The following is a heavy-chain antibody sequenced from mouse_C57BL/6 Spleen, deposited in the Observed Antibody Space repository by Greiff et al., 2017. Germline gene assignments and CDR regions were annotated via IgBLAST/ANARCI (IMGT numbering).Heavy chain of an antibody. CDR1: GFTFSSYA. CDR3: ARAHYGSSFYYAMDY. D-gene: IGHD1-1*01. V-gene: IGHV5-4*01. J-gene: IGHJ4*01. Sequence: EVQRVESGGGLVKPGGSLKLSCAASGFTFSSYAMSWVRQTPEKRLEWVATISDGGSYTYYPDNVKGRFTISRDNAKNNLYLQMSHLKSEDTAMYYCARAHYGSSFYYAMDYWGQGTSVTVSS. CDR2: ISDGGSYT.